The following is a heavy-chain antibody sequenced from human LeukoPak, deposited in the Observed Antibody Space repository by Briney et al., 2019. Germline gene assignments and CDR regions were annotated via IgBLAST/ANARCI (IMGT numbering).Heavy chain of an antibody. CDR1: GGSFSGYS. Sequence: PSETLSLTCAVYGGSFSGYSWSWIRQPPGKGLEWIGEINQSGSTNYNPSLKSRVTISVDTSKNQFSLKLSSVTAADTAVYYCARDYYYDSSLRSVGAFDIWGQGTTVTVSS. D-gene: IGHD3-22*01. CDR3: ARDYYYDSSLRSVGAFDI. V-gene: IGHV4-34*01. J-gene: IGHJ3*02. CDR2: INQSGST.